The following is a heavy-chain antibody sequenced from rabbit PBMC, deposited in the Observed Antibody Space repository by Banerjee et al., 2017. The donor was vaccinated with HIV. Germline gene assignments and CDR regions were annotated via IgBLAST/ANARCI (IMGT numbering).Heavy chain of an antibody. V-gene: IGHV1S47*01. CDR2: IDNGDGST. J-gene: IGHJ4*01. D-gene: IGHD8-1*01. CDR3: VRAGVYAGSSSYTGFDFNL. CDR1: GFDFSSNV. Sequence: QEQLEESGGGLVQPEGSLTLTCKASGFDFSSNVMCWVRQAPGKGPEWIACIDNGDGSTYYANWVNGRFTISRSTSLNTVTLQMTSLTAADTATYFCVRAGVYAGSSSYTGFDFNLWGPGTLVTVS.